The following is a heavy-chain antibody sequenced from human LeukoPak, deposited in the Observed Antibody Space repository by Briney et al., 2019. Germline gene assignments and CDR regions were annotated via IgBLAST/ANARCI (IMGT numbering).Heavy chain of an antibody. D-gene: IGHD6-13*01. Sequence: GGSLRLSCAASGFTFSDYYMSWVRQAPGKGLEWVSAISGSGGSTYYADSVKGRFTISRDNSKNTLYLQMNSLRAEDTAVYYCGHIAAAGDFDYWGQGTLVTVSS. J-gene: IGHJ4*02. CDR2: ISGSGGST. CDR3: GHIAAAGDFDY. V-gene: IGHV3-23*01. CDR1: GFTFSDYY.